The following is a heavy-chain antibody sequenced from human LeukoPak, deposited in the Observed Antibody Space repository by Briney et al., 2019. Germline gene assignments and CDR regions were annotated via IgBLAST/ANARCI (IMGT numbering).Heavy chain of an antibody. CDR3: ATIPLGSSNWFDP. Sequence: GASVKVSCKVSGYTLTELSMHWVRQAPGKGLEWMGGFDPEDGETIYAQKFQGRVTMTEDTSTDTAYMELSSLRSEDTAAYYCATIPLGSSNWFDPWGQGTLVTVSS. CDR2: FDPEDGET. J-gene: IGHJ5*02. V-gene: IGHV1-24*01. CDR1: GYTLTELS. D-gene: IGHD6-6*01.